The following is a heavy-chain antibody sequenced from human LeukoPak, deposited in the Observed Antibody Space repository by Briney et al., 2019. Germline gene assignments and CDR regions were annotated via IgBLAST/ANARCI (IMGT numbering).Heavy chain of an antibody. Sequence: GGSLRLSCAASGFTFSNYALHWVRQSPGKGLEWVAVISYDGSDKFYADSVRGRFSISRDSSKNTLYLQMNSLRSEDTAVYYCAREVRGNLDYWGQGTLVTVSS. CDR3: AREVRGNLDY. D-gene: IGHD2-15*01. CDR1: GFTFSNYA. J-gene: IGHJ4*02. V-gene: IGHV3-30*04. CDR2: ISYDGSDK.